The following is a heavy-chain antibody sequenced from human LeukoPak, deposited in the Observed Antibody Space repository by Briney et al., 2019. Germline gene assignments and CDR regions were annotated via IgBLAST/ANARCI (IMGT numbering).Heavy chain of an antibody. CDR3: AKGER. CDR2: IKQDGSEK. Sequence: GGSLKLSCATSGFTFNYYWMTWVRQAPGKGLEWVANIKQDGSEKYYVESVKGRFTISRDNAKKSLYLQMSSLRDEDTAVYYCAKGERWGQGTLVTVSS. CDR1: GFTFNYYW. J-gene: IGHJ4*02. V-gene: IGHV3-7*01.